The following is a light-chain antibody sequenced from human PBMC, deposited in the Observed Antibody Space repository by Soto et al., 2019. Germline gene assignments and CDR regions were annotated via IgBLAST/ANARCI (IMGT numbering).Light chain of an antibody. CDR1: SGHSSYI. Sequence: QSVLTQSSSASASLGSSVKLTCTLNSGHSSYIIAWHQQQPGKAPRYLMKLEGSGSYNKGSGVPDRFSCSSSGADRYLTISNLQFEDEADYYGETWDSNTHGVFGGGTKLTVL. V-gene: IGLV4-60*02. J-gene: IGLJ3*02. CDR2: LEGSGSY. CDR3: ETWDSNTHGV.